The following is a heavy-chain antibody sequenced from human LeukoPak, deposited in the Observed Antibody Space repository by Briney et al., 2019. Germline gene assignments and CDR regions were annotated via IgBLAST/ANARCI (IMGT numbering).Heavy chain of an antibody. Sequence: GSSVKVSCKASGGTFSSYANIWVRQAPAQGLEWMGGIIPIFGTANYAQKFQGRVTITADESTSTAYMELSSLRSEDTAVYYCARSRYFDRGYYYYYGMDVWGKGTTVTVSS. J-gene: IGHJ6*04. CDR1: GGTFSSYA. D-gene: IGHD3-9*01. CDR2: IIPIFGTA. V-gene: IGHV1-69*13. CDR3: ARSRYFDRGYYYYYGMDV.